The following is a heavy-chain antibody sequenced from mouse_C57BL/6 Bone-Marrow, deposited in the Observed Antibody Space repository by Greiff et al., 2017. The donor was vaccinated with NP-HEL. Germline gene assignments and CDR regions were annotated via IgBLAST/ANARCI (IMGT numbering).Heavy chain of an antibody. Sequence: QVQLKESGAELVRPGTSVKVSCKASGYAFTNYLIEWVKQRPGQGLEWIGVINPGSGGTNYNEKFKGKATLTADKSSSTAYMQLSSLTSEDSAVYVCARSRYYGNYDYWGQGTTLTVSS. CDR3: ARSRYYGNYDY. D-gene: IGHD2-1*01. CDR2: INPGSGGT. J-gene: IGHJ2*01. CDR1: GYAFTNYL. V-gene: IGHV1-54*01.